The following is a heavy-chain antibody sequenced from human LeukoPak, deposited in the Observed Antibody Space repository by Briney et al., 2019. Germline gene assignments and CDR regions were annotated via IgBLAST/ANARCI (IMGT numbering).Heavy chain of an antibody. CDR1: GFTFSSYW. CDR3: ARSDGDREYYHYGMDV. CDR2: IKQDGSEK. Sequence: GGSLRLSCAASGFTFSSYWMSWVRQASGKGLEWVANIKQDGSEKYYVDSVKGRFTISRDNAKNSLYLQMNSLRAEDTAVYYCARSDGDREYYHYGMDVWGQGTTVTVSS. J-gene: IGHJ6*02. D-gene: IGHD4-17*01. V-gene: IGHV3-7*01.